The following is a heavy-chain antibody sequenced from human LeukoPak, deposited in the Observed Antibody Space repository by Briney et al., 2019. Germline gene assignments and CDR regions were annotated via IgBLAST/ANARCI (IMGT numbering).Heavy chain of an antibody. Sequence: GGSLRLSCAASGFTVSTNYKNWVRQAPGKGLEWVSVIYSAGSTYYADSVKGRFTISRDNSKNTLYLQMNSLRAEDTAVYYCARDTVTTFRFRDYYYYGMDVWGQGTTVTVSS. CDR1: GFTVSTNY. D-gene: IGHD4-17*01. CDR2: IYSAGST. V-gene: IGHV3-53*01. J-gene: IGHJ6*02. CDR3: ARDTVTTFRFRDYYYYGMDV.